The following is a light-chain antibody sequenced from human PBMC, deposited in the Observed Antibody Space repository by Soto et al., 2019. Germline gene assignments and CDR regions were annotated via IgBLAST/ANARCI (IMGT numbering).Light chain of an antibody. CDR3: QQYNNWLPIT. J-gene: IGKJ5*01. CDR2: DAS. CDR1: QNIGTS. V-gene: IGKV3-11*01. Sequence: EIVLTQSPATLSLSPGERATLSCRAGQNIGTSLVWSQQKPGQSPRLLIYDASHRATGVPARFSGSGSGTEFTLTISSLQSEDFAVYYCQQYNNWLPITFGQGTLLEI.